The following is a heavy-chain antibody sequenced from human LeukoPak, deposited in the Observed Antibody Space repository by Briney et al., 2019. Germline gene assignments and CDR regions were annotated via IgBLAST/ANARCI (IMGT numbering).Heavy chain of an antibody. D-gene: IGHD3-22*01. CDR2: IKQDGSEK. CDR3: ARGGYYYSRSAFDI. CDR1: EFTFSSYW. J-gene: IGHJ3*02. V-gene: IGHV3-7*01. Sequence: PGGSLRLSCAASEFTFSSYWMSWVRQAPGKGLEWVANIKQDGSEKYYVDSVKGRFTISRDNAKNSLYLQMNSLRAEDTAVYYCARGGYYYSRSAFDIWGQGTMVTVSS.